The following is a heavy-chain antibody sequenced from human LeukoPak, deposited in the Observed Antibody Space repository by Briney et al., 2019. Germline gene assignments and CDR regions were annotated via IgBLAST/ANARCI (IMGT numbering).Heavy chain of an antibody. D-gene: IGHD5-18*01. V-gene: IGHV5-51*01. Sequence: GESLKISCKGSGYSFTSYWIGWVRQMPGKGLEWMGIIYPGDSDTRYSPSFQGQVTISADKSISTAYLQWSSLKASDTAMHYCARQGWGQYSYGYEWFDPWGQGTLVTVSS. CDR1: GYSFTSYW. CDR3: ARQGWGQYSYGYEWFDP. J-gene: IGHJ5*02. CDR2: IYPGDSDT.